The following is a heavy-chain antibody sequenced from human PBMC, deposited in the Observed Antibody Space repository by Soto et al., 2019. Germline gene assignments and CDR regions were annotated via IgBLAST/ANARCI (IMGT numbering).Heavy chain of an antibody. V-gene: IGHV3-23*01. CDR2: VSDNGGSRGGT. CDR3: ASAKAVVVAALGI. D-gene: IGHD2-15*01. Sequence: GGSLRLSCTASGFMFNNSAMTWVRQAPGQGLQWVASVSDNGGSRGGTYYADSVKGRFTISRDNSKNTLYLQLDSLTGADTAVYYCASAKAVVVAALGIWGQGTMVTVSS. J-gene: IGHJ3*02. CDR1: GFMFNNSA.